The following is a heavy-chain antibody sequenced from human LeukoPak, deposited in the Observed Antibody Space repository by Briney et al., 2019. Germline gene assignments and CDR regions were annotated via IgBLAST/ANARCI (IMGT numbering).Heavy chain of an antibody. CDR2: ISGSGGST. Sequence: SGGSLRLSCAASGFTFSSYAMSWVRQAPGKGLEWVSAISGSGGSTYYADSVKGRFTISRDSSMDTLYLQMNSLRAEDTAVYYCAKVAPAGTYFDSWGQGTLVTVSS. J-gene: IGHJ4*02. V-gene: IGHV3-23*01. CDR1: GFTFSSYA. D-gene: IGHD6-13*01. CDR3: AKVAPAGTYFDS.